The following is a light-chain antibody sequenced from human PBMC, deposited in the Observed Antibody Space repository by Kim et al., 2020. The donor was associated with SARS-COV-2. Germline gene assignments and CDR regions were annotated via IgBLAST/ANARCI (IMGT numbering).Light chain of an antibody. V-gene: IGLV3-1*01. CDR2: QDS. CDR3: QAWDSSTVV. J-gene: IGLJ2*01. Sequence: SVCQGQTASITCSGDKLGDKYACWYQQKPGQSPVLVIYQDSKRPSGIPERFSGSNSGNTATLTISGTQAMDEADYYCQAWDSSTVVFGGGTQLTVL. CDR1: KLGDKY.